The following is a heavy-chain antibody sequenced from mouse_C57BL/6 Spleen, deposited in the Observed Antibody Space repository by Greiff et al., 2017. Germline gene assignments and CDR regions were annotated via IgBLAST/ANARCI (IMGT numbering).Heavy chain of an antibody. J-gene: IGHJ1*03. CDR1: GFSLTSYG. D-gene: IGHD6-1*01. Sequence: VQGVESGPGLVQPSQSLSITCTVSGFSLTSYGVHWVRQSPGKGLEWLGVIWSGGSTDYNAAFISRLSISKDNSKSQVFFKMNSLQADETARYYCARSSYWYFDVWGTGTTVTVSS. V-gene: IGHV2-2*01. CDR3: ARSSYWYFDV. CDR2: IWSGGST.